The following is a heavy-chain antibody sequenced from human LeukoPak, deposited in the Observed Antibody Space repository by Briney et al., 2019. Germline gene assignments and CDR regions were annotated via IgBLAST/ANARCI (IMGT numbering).Heavy chain of an antibody. V-gene: IGHV4-4*02. CDR3: AGGKGAAGIGFDY. Sequence: SETLSLTCAVSGGSISNSNWWSWVRQPPGKGLEWIGEIYHSGSTNYNPSLKSRVTISVDKSKNQFSLKLSSVTAADTAVYYCAGGKGAAGIGFDYWGQGTLVTVSS. CDR1: GGSISNSNW. J-gene: IGHJ4*02. D-gene: IGHD6-13*01. CDR2: IYHSGST.